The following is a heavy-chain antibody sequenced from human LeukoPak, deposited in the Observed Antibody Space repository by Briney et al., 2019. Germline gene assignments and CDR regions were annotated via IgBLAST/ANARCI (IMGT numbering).Heavy chain of an antibody. CDR3: ARGKFFGIAVAGGYCFDY. CDR2: TYYRSKWYN. J-gene: IGHJ4*02. CDR1: GDSVSSNSAA. Sequence: SQTLSLTCAISGDSVSSNSAAWNRIRQSPSRGLEWLGRTYYRSKWYNDYAVSVKSRITINPDTSKNQFSLQLNSVTPEDTAEYYCARGKFFGIAVAGGYCFDYWGQGTLVTVSS. D-gene: IGHD6-19*01. V-gene: IGHV6-1*01.